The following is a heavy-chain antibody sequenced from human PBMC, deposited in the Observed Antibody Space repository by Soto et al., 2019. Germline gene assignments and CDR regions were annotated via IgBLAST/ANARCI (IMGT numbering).Heavy chain of an antibody. J-gene: IGHJ6*02. V-gene: IGHV4-61*01. D-gene: IGHD3-22*01. Sequence: SETLSLTCTVSGGSVSSGSFYWTWIRQPPGKGLEWIGYSYNSETTNYNPSLKSRVTISVDTSKNQFSLSLKSVTAADTAVYYCASDYSGYSADPEYYGVEVWGQGTTVTVSS. CDR1: GGSVSSGSFY. CDR2: SYNSETT. CDR3: ASDYSGYSADPEYYGVEV.